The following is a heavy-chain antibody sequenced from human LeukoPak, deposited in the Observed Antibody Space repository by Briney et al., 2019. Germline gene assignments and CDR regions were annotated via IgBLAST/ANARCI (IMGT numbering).Heavy chain of an antibody. CDR3: ARGAYCSGGSCYFDY. V-gene: IGHV3-48*01. CDR2: ISSSSTI. Sequence: GSLRLSCAASGFPFSSYSMNWVRQAPGKGLEWVSYISSSSTIYYADSVKGRFTISRDNAKNSLYLQMNSLRAEDTAVYYCARGAYCSGGSCYFDYWGQGTLVTVSS. D-gene: IGHD2-15*01. J-gene: IGHJ4*02. CDR1: GFPFSSYS.